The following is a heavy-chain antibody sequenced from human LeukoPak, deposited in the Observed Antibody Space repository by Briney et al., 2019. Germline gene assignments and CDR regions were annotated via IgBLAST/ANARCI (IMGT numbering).Heavy chain of an antibody. Sequence: GGSLRLSXAASGFTFSSYSMNWVRQTPGKGLEWVSSISSSSSYIYYADSVKGRFTISRDNAKNSLYLQMNSLRAEDTAVYYCARAVAAAGTYYYYYMDVWGKGTTVTVSS. V-gene: IGHV3-21*01. J-gene: IGHJ6*03. CDR1: GFTFSSYS. CDR3: ARAVAAAGTYYYYYMDV. CDR2: ISSSSSYI. D-gene: IGHD6-13*01.